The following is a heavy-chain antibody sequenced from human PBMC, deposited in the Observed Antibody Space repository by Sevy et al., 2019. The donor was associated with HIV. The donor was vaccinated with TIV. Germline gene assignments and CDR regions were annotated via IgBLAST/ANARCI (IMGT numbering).Heavy chain of an antibody. J-gene: IGHJ6*03. CDR2: ISSSSTYI. D-gene: IGHD4-17*01. CDR1: GFTFSTYS. CDR3: ARIDYGNYLTTRKYYMVV. V-gene: IGHV3-21*01. Sequence: GGSLRLSCAASGFTFSTYSMNWVRQAPGKGLEWVSSISSSSTYIYYADSVKGGFTISRNNAKNSLFLQMNSLRAEDTAVYFCARIDYGNYLTTRKYYMVVWGKGTTVSVSS.